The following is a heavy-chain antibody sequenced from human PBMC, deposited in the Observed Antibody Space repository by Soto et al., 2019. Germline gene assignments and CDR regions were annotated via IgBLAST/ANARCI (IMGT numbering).Heavy chain of an antibody. CDR1: GFTFSSYA. Sequence: QVQLVESGGGVVQPGRSLRLSCAASGFTFSSYAMHWVRQAPGKGLEWEAVISYDGSNKYYADSVKGRFTISRDNSKNTLYLQMNSLRAEDTAVYYCASSLPCDYWGQGTLVTVSS. V-gene: IGHV3-30-3*01. J-gene: IGHJ4*02. CDR2: ISYDGSNK. CDR3: ASSLPCDY.